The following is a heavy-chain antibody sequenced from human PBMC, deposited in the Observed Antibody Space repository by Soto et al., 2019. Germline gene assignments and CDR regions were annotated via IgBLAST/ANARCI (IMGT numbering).Heavy chain of an antibody. Sequence: QVQVVPFGAEGKKPWASVKGSCKASGYTFNSYLFDRGRQAPGQGLEGMGIINPSGGCTSYAQKFQGRVTMTRDTSTSTVYMELSSLRSEDTAVYYCARSYYDSSGYYFLHFDYWGQGTLVTVSS. CDR3: ARSYYDSSGYYFLHFDY. CDR2: INPSGGCT. V-gene: IGHV1-46*02. J-gene: IGHJ4*02. D-gene: IGHD3-22*01. CDR1: GYTFNSYL.